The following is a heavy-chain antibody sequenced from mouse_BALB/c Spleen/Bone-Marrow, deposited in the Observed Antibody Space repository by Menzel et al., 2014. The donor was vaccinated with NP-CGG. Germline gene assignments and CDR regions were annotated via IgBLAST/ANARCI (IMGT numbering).Heavy chain of an antibody. V-gene: IGHV7-3*02. CDR3: ARDCLYYFDY. CDR1: GFTFTDHY. J-gene: IGHJ2*01. CDR2: IRNKANGYTT. Sequence: DVKLVEPGGGLVQPGGFLRLSCATSGFTFTDHYMSWVRQPPGKALEWLGFIRNKANGYTTEYSASVKGRFTISRDNSQSIVYLQMNTLRAEDSATYYCARDCLYYFDYWGQGTTLTVSS.